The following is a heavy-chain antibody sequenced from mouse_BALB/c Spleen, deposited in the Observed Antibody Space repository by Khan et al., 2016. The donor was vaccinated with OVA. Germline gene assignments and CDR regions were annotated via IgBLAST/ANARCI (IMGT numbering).Heavy chain of an antibody. D-gene: IGHD2-13*01. CDR2: ISDGGIYT. V-gene: IGHV5-4*02. J-gene: IGHJ3*01. CDR1: GFTFSDYY. CDR3: ARGYYGDPFSY. Sequence: EVELVESGGGLVKPGGSLKLSCAAAGFTFSDYYMYWVRQTPEKRLEWVATISDGGIYTYYPDSVKGRFTISRVDAKNDLYLQVSSLKSEDTAIYYCARGYYGDPFSYWGQGTLVTVSA.